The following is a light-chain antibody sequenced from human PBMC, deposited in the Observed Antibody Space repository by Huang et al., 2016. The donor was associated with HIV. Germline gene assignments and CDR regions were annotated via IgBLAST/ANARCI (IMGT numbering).Light chain of an antibody. V-gene: IGKV2-28*01. J-gene: IGKJ2*01. CDR1: QSLRHRNGLNY. CDR2: LGS. Sequence: VVMTQSPLSLPVPPGEPASISCRSSQSLRHRNGLNYLDWYLQKPGQVTQLLIHLGSSRASGVPDRFSGGGSGTDFSLNISRVEAEDAGIYYCMEALQTPYTFGQGTKLEI. CDR3: MEALQTPYT.